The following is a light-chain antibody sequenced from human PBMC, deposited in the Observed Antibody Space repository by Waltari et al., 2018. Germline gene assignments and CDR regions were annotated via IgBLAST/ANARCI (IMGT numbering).Light chain of an antibody. CDR2: LES. CDR3: QQYISPPPP. V-gene: IGKV4-1*01. J-gene: IGKJ4*01. CDR1: QSVLHPSNNNNY. Sequence: DIVMTSSPDSLAVSLGERATINCKSSQSVLHPSNNNNYLACYQQKPGKPPKLLIYLESTREAGVPDLLCASGPGKGCALIIIILQAEDITTYYVQQYISPPPPFGGRTKVEI.